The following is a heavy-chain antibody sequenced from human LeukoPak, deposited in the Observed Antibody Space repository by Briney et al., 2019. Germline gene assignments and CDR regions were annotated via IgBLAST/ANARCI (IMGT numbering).Heavy chain of an antibody. CDR1: GGSISSGGYS. CDR2: IYHSGST. Sequence: SETLSLTCAVSGGSISSGGYSWSWIRQPPGKGLEWIGYIYHSGSTYYNPSLKSRVTISVDRSKNQFSLKLSSVTAADTAVYYCATETSANVDYWGQGTLVTVSS. V-gene: IGHV4-30-2*01. CDR3: ATETSANVDY. J-gene: IGHJ4*02. D-gene: IGHD4/OR15-4a*01.